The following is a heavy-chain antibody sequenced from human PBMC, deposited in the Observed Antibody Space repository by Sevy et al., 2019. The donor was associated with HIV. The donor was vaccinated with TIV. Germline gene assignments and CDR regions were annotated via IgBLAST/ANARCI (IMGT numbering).Heavy chain of an antibody. Sequence: GGSLKLSCAASGFTFSSYAMSWVRQAPGKGLEWVSAISGSGGGTYYADSVKGRFTISRDNSKNTLYLQMNSLRAEDTAVYYCAKDETPGPTFDYWGQGTLVTVSS. CDR2: ISGSGGGT. J-gene: IGHJ4*02. CDR3: AKDETPGPTFDY. V-gene: IGHV3-23*01. CDR1: GFTFSSYA.